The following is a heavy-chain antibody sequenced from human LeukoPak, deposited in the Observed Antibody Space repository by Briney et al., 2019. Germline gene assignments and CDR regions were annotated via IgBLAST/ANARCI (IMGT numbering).Heavy chain of an antibody. D-gene: IGHD3-22*01. Sequence: SETLSLTCTVSGGSISSYYWSWIRQPPGKGGEWIGNIYDSGSTNYNPSLKSQVAISVDTSKNQCSLKLSSVTAADTAVYYCARQSISGSSLSYFDYWGQGTLVNVSS. CDR3: ARQSISGSSLSYFDY. J-gene: IGHJ4*02. CDR1: GGSISSYY. CDR2: IYDSGST. V-gene: IGHV4-59*01.